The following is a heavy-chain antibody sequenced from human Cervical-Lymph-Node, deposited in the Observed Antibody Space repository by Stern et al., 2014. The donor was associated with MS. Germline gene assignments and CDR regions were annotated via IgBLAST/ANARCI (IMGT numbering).Heavy chain of an antibody. CDR1: GGSISRDNYH. CDR3: ASWGTARPRFDY. Sequence: VQLLESGPGLVKPSQTLSLTCTVSGGSISRDNYHWTWIRQAAGKGLQWVGRLSDSGIPNYNPPHKSRFTIAFDRSTTHFSLKVSSGTAADTAVYYCASWGTARPRFDYWGQGALVTVSS. CDR2: LSDSGIP. D-gene: IGHD6-6*01. V-gene: IGHV4-61*02. J-gene: IGHJ4*02.